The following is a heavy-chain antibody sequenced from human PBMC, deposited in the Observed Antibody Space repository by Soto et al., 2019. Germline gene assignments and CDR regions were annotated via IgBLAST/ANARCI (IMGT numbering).Heavy chain of an antibody. CDR1: GGSISSYY. CDR3: ARFSTGAMVRGVTANFDY. CDR2: IYYSGST. Sequence: TSETLSLTCTVSGGSISSYYWSWIRQPPGKGLEWIGYIYYSGSTNYNPSLKSRVTISVDTSKNQFSLKLGSVTAADTAVYYCARFSTGAMVRGVTANFDYWGQGTLVTVSS. V-gene: IGHV4-59*01. J-gene: IGHJ4*02. D-gene: IGHD3-10*01.